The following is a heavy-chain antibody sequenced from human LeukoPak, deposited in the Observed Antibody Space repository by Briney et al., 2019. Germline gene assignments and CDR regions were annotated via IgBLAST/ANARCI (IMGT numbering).Heavy chain of an antibody. D-gene: IGHD3-16*01. CDR2: IYYTGST. J-gene: IGHJ4*02. V-gene: IGHV4-39*01. CDR3: ARRWGNIVGVTYEY. CDR1: GSSITSVSHY. Sequence: PSETLSLTCTISGSSITSVSHYWGCIRQPRGKGLEWIGDIYYTGSTYYSPSLRSRVTMSVHTSENQFSLRLNSVTAVDTAVYYCARRWGNIVGVTYEYWGQGTLVTVSS.